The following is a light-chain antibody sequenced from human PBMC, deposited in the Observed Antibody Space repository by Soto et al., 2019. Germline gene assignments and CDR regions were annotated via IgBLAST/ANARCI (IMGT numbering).Light chain of an antibody. CDR3: HQYGNSPWT. V-gene: IGKV3-20*01. CDR2: GAS. CDR1: QSGFSFY. Sequence: EIVLTQSPGTLSLPPGERATLSCRASQSGFSFYLAWFRKKPGQAPRLLIYGASSRATGIPDRFSGSGSGTEFTLTISRLEPEDSAVYYCHQYGNSPWTLGQGTKVEI. J-gene: IGKJ1*01.